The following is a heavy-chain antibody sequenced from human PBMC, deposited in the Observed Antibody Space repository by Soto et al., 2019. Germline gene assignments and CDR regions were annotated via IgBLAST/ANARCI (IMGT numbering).Heavy chain of an antibody. Sequence: SETLSLTCTVSGGSISSSSYYWGWIRQPPGKGLEWIGSIYYSGSTYYNPSLKSRVTISVDTSKNQFSLKLSSVTAADTAVYYCASDTMTTAYYYYGMDVWGQGTTVTVS. D-gene: IGHD4-4*01. J-gene: IGHJ6*02. CDR3: ASDTMTTAYYYYGMDV. CDR2: IYYSGST. CDR1: GGSISSSSYY. V-gene: IGHV4-39*01.